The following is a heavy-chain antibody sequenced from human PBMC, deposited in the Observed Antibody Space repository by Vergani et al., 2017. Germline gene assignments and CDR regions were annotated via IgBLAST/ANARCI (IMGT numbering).Heavy chain of an antibody. V-gene: IGHV3-33*01. D-gene: IGHD2-2*01. CDR1: GFTFSSYG. J-gene: IGHJ5*02. Sequence: QVQLVESGGGVVQPGRSLRLSCAASGFTFSSYGMHWVRQAPGKGLEWVAVIWYDGSNKYYADSVKGRFTISRDNSKNTLYLQMNSLRAEDTAVYYCARDRRLVVPAAIFVFDPWGQGTLVTVSS. CDR3: ARDRRLVVPAAIFVFDP. CDR2: IWYDGSNK.